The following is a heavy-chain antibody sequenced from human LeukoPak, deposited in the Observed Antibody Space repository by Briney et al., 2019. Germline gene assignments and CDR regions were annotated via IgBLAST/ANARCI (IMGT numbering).Heavy chain of an antibody. CDR3: ATGVQQQLANNWFDP. CDR1: GYTLTELS. D-gene: IGHD6-13*01. V-gene: IGHV1-24*01. Sequence: ASVKVSCKVSGYTLTELSMHWVRQAPGKGLEWMGGFDPEDGETIYAQKFQGGVTMTEDTSTDTAYMELSSLRSEDTAVYYCATGVQQQLANNWFDPWGQGTLVTVSS. J-gene: IGHJ5*02. CDR2: FDPEDGET.